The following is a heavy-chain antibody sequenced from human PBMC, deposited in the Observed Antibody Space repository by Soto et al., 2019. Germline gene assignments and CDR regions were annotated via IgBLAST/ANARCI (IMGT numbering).Heavy chain of an antibody. CDR1: GFTFSSYA. CDR3: ARSGSGLDAFDI. J-gene: IGHJ3*02. D-gene: IGHD6-19*01. CDR2: ISSNGGST. Sequence: EVQLVESGGGLVQPGGSLRLSCAASGFTFSSYAMHWVCQAPEKGLEYVSAISSNGGSTYYANSVKGRFTISRDNSKNTLYLQMGSLRAEDMAVYYCARSGSGLDAFDIWGQGTMVTVSS. V-gene: IGHV3-64*01.